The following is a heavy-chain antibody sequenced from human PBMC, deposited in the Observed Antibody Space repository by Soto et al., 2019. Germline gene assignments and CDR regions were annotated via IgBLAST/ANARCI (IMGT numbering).Heavy chain of an antibody. D-gene: IGHD2-2*01. Sequence: ESLKISCKASGFTFSSYSLGWVRHMPGKGLQWMGNIFSSDSSAKYSPSFVGQVTISVDRSINTAYLQWSSLKASDTAIYYCGTWRGSSWFDYWGPGTLVTVSS. CDR3: GTWRGSSWFDY. CDR1: GFTFSSYS. V-gene: IGHV5-51*01. CDR2: IFSSDSSA. J-gene: IGHJ4*02.